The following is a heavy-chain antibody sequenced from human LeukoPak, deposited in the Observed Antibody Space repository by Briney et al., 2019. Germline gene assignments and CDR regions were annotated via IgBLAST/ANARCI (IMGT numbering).Heavy chain of an antibody. V-gene: IGHV1-69*01. CDR3: AINVETRKDFSYYYYYMDV. Sequence: SVNVSCKASGGTFSSYAISWVRQAPGQGLEWMGGIIPIFGTANYAQKFQGRVTITADESTSTAYMELSSLRSEDTAVYYCAINVETRKDFSYYYYYMDVWGKGTTVTISS. CDR2: IIPIFGTA. D-gene: IGHD5-18*01. CDR1: GGTFSSYA. J-gene: IGHJ6*03.